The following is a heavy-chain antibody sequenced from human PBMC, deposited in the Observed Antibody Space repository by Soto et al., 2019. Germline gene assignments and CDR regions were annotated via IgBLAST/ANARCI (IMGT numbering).Heavy chain of an antibody. CDR1: GIEFSNYA. Sequence: GGSLRLSCVASGIEFSNYAMSWVRQAPGKGLEWVSFSSASGRSRYHADSVKGRFTISRDNSKITLYLHMTILRAEDTAVYCYAKDANWLAVYFDVWGQGTPVTVSS. CDR2: SSASGRSR. J-gene: IGHJ4*02. CDR3: AKDANWLAVYFDV. V-gene: IGHV3-23*01. D-gene: IGHD6-19*01.